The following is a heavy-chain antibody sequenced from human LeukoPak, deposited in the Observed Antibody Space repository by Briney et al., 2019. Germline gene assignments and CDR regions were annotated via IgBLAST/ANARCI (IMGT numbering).Heavy chain of an antibody. CDR1: GFTFSSYW. D-gene: IGHD4-17*01. CDR2: INSDGTNT. CDR3: ASPGTTVTTRNAFDI. V-gene: IGHV3-74*01. J-gene: IGHJ3*02. Sequence: GGSLRLSCAASGFTFSSYWMHWVRQAPGKGLVWVSRINSDGTNTNYADSVKGRFTISRDNAKNTLYLQMNSLRAEDTAVYYCASPGTTVTTRNAFDIWGQGTMVTVSS.